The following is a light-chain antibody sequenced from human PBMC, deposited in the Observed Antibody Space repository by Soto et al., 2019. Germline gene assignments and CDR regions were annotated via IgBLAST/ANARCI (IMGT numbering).Light chain of an antibody. CDR1: SSDVGGYNY. CDR2: EVS. CDR3: SSFAGNNNLV. Sequence: QSALTQPPSESGSPGQSVTISCTGTSSDVGGYNYVSWYQQHPGKAPKLMISEVSKRPSGVPDRFSGSKSGNTASLTVSGLQAEDEPDYYCSSFAGNNNLVFGGGTKLTLL. J-gene: IGLJ2*01. V-gene: IGLV2-8*01.